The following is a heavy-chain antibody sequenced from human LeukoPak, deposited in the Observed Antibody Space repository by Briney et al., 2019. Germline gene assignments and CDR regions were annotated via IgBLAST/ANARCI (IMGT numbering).Heavy chain of an antibody. CDR2: IYYSGST. CDR1: GGSISSSSYY. V-gene: IGHV4-39*07. Sequence: SETLSLTCTVSGGSISSSSYYWGWIRQPPGKGLEWIGSIYYSGSTYYNPSLKSRVTISVDTSKNQFSLKLSSVTAADTAVYYCARGVSTVTTRVFDYWGRGTLVTVSS. D-gene: IGHD4-17*01. CDR3: ARGVSTVTTRVFDY. J-gene: IGHJ4*02.